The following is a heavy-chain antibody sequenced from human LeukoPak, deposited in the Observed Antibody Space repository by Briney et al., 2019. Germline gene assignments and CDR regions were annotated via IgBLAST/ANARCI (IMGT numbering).Heavy chain of an antibody. Sequence: GGSLRLSCAASGFTFSSYAMSWVRQAPGKGLEWVSVIYSGGSTNYADSVQGRFTISRDNSKNTLYLQMNSLRAEDTAMYFCARGTDSCSWYSYFQHWGQGTLVTVSS. CDR3: ARGTDSCSWYSYFQH. CDR1: GFTFSSYA. D-gene: IGHD6-13*01. V-gene: IGHV3-53*01. CDR2: IYSGGST. J-gene: IGHJ1*01.